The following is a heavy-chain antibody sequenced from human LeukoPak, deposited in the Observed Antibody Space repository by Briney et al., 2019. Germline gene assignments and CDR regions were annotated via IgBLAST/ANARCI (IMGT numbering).Heavy chain of an antibody. V-gene: IGHV4-59*01. CDR1: GGSISRYY. CDR2: IYYSGST. D-gene: IGHD5-18*01. CDR3: ASSPHWGETAMVEYNWFDP. J-gene: IGHJ5*02. Sequence: SETLSLTCTVSGGSISRYYWSWIRQPPGKGLEWIGYIYYSGSTNYNPSLKGRVTISVDTSKNQFSLKLSSVTAADTAVYYCASSPHWGETAMVEYNWFDPWGQGTLVTVSS.